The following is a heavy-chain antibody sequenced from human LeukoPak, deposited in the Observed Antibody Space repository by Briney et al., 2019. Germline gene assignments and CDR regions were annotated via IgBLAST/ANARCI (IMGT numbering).Heavy chain of an antibody. Sequence: GASVTVSCTASGYTFTGYYMHWVRQAPGQGLEWMGWINPNSGGTNYAQKFQGRVTMTRDTSISTAYMELSRLRSDDTAVYYCARDNKVPAAHYYYYMDVWGKGTTVTVSS. CDR2: INPNSGGT. J-gene: IGHJ6*03. V-gene: IGHV1-2*02. CDR1: GYTFTGYY. CDR3: ARDNKVPAAHYYYYMDV. D-gene: IGHD2-2*01.